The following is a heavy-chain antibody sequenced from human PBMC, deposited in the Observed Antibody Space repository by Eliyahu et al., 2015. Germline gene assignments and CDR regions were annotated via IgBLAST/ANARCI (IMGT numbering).Heavy chain of an antibody. V-gene: IGHV4-34*01. D-gene: IGHD5-24*01. CDR1: GGSFSGYY. CDR2: INHSGST. CDR3: ARGRWMATIYRGPDY. J-gene: IGHJ4*02. Sequence: QVQLQQWGAGLLKPSETLSLTCAVYGGSFSGYYWSWIRQPPGKGLEWIGEINHSGSTNYNPSLKSRVTISVDTSKNQFSLKLSSVTAADTAVYYCARGRWMATIYRGPDYWGQGTLVTVSS.